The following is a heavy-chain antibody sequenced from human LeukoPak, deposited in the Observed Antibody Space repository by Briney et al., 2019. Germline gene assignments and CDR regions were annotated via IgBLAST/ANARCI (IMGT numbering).Heavy chain of an antibody. CDR1: GYTFTGYF. CDR2: INPISGAT. Sequence: ASVKISCKASGYTFTGYFIHWVRQAPGQGLEWMGWINPISGATNYAQSFQGRVTLSREMSISTAYMEVSRLLSEDTAVYYCARVTYDRSGYYNGIPYWGQGTLVIVSS. J-gene: IGHJ4*02. D-gene: IGHD3-22*01. V-gene: IGHV1-2*02. CDR3: ARVTYDRSGYYNGIPY.